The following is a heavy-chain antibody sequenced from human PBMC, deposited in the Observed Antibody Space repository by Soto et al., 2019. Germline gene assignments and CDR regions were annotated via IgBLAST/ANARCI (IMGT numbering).Heavy chain of an antibody. J-gene: IGHJ4*02. CDR3: PRGDSTWSC. CDR1: GFTFSDYY. CDR2: ISSSTSYT. V-gene: IGHV3-11*05. Sequence: QVQLVESGGALVKPGGSLRLSCAASGFTFSDYYMSWIRQAPGKGLEWVSHISSSTSYTNYADSVKGRFTISRDNAKKSLYQQMNVLRAEHTVVYYCPRGDSTWSCWRQGTLVNVSS. D-gene: IGHD6-13*01.